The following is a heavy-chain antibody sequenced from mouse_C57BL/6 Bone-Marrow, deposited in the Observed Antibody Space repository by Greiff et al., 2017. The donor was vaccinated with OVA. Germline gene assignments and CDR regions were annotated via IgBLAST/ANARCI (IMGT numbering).Heavy chain of an antibody. J-gene: IGHJ2*01. Sequence: EVQVVESGPGLVKPSQPVFLTCTVTGISITTGNYRWSWIRQFPGNKLEWIGYIYYSGTITYNPSLTSRTTITRDTPKNQFFLEMNSLTAEDTATYYCARERALPKGYFDYWGQGTTLTVSS. CDR1: GISITTGNYR. V-gene: IGHV3-5*01. CDR2: IYYSGTI. CDR3: ARERALPKGYFDY.